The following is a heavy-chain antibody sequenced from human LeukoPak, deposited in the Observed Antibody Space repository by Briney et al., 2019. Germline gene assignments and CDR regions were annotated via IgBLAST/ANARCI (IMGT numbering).Heavy chain of an antibody. Sequence: PSETLSLTCTVSGASISSYYWSWIRQPAGKGLEWIGRIYVSGSTTYNPSLESRVTMSLETSKNQISLKVSSVTAADTAVYYCARNKDRIYYMDVWGKGTTVTVSS. J-gene: IGHJ6*03. CDR2: IYVSGST. V-gene: IGHV4-4*07. CDR3: ARNKDRIYYMDV. CDR1: GASISSYY.